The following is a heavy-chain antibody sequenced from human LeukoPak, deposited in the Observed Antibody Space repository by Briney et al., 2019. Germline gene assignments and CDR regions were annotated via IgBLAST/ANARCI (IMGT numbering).Heavy chain of an antibody. V-gene: IGHV4-34*01. CDR1: GGSFSGYY. J-gene: IGHJ4*02. Sequence: KPSETLSLTCAVYGGSFSGYYWSWIRQPPGKGLEWIGEINHSGSTNYNPSLKSQVTISVDTSKNQFSLKLSSVTAADTAVYYCASGYSSSWYEVDYWGQGTLVTVSS. CDR3: ASGYSSSWYEVDY. CDR2: INHSGST. D-gene: IGHD6-13*01.